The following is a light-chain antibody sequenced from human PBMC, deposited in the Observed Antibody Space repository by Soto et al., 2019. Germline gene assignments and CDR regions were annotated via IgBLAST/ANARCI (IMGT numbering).Light chain of an antibody. J-gene: IGKJ1*01. Sequence: DIVMTQSPDSLAVSLGERATINCKSSQSVLYTSNNKNYLAWYRQKPGQPPNLLIYWASTRGSGVPDRFSGSGSGTDFPLTISSLQAEDVAVYYCQQYYTTPPTFGQGTKVEIK. CDR1: QSVLYTSNNKNY. CDR3: QQYYTTPPT. CDR2: WAS. V-gene: IGKV4-1*01.